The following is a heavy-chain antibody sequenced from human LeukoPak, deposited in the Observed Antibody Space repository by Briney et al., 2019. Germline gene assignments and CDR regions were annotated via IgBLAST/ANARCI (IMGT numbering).Heavy chain of an antibody. J-gene: IGHJ6*02. V-gene: IGHV4-59*01. D-gene: IGHD1-26*01. CDR2: VHNTGGT. Sequence: PSETLSLTCSISGGSMSRFYWTWIRQSPGKGLEWIGYVHNTGGTNYNPSLKSRVTIAVDTSKNQFSLKLSSVVAADTAVYYCARGSGIVGAYFYYGMDVWGQGTTVTVSS. CDR3: ARGSGIVGAYFYYGMDV. CDR1: GGSMSRFY.